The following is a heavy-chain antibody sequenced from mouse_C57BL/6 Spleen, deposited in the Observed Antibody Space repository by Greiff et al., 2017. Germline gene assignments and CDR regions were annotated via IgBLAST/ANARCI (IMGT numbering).Heavy chain of an antibody. Sequence: VKLQQPGAELVRPGTSVKLSCKASGYTFTSYWMHWVKQRPGQGLEWIGVIDPSDSYTNYNQKFKGKATLTVDTSSSTAYMQLSSLTSEDSAVYYCARRATTVVAPSYAMDYWGQGTSVTVSS. CDR2: IDPSDSYT. J-gene: IGHJ4*01. V-gene: IGHV1-59*01. CDR1: GYTFTSYW. D-gene: IGHD1-1*01. CDR3: ARRATTVVAPSYAMDY.